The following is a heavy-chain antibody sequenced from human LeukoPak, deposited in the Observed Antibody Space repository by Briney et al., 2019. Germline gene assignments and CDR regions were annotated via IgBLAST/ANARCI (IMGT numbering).Heavy chain of an antibody. CDR1: GYSISSGYH. D-gene: IGHD2-15*01. J-gene: IGHJ6*03. Sequence: SETLSLTCTVSGYSISSGYHWGWIRQPPGKGLEWIGSIYHSGSTYYNPSLKSRVTISVDTSKNQFSLKLSSVTAADTAVYYCARQDIVVVVAATPDDYYYYMDVWGKGTTVTVSS. CDR2: IYHSGST. V-gene: IGHV4-38-2*02. CDR3: ARQDIVVVVAATPDDYYYYMDV.